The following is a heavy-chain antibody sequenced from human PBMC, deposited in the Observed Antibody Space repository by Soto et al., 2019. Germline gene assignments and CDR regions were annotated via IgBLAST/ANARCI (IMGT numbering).Heavy chain of an antibody. CDR1: GFTFSSYS. V-gene: IGHV3-21*04. Sequence: EVQLVESGGGLVKPGGSLRLSCAASGFTFSSYSMNWVRQAPGKGLEWVSSISSSGSTIYYADSVKGRFTISRDNAKNSLYLQMNSLRAEDTAVYYCARGGYSYGPRGWYFDLWGRGTLVTVSS. J-gene: IGHJ2*01. CDR3: ARGGYSYGPRGWYFDL. D-gene: IGHD5-18*01. CDR2: ISSSGSTI.